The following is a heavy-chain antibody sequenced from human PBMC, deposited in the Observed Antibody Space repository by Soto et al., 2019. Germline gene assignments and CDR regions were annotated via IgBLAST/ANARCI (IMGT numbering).Heavy chain of an antibody. CDR1: GGSFSGYY. V-gene: IGHV4-34*01. CDR2: INHSGSP. CDR3: ARALKSRVRYFDWHYYYGMDV. D-gene: IGHD3-9*01. Sequence: SATLWIPWAVYGGSFSGYYWSLIRQPPGKGLEWIGEINHSGSPNYNPSPKRRVTISVDTSKTRFSRKLSSVTAADTAVYYCARALKSRVRYFDWHYYYGMDVWGQGTTVTV. J-gene: IGHJ6*02.